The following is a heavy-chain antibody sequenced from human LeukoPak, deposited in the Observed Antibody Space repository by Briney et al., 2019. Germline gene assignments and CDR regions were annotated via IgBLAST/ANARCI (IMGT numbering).Heavy chain of an antibody. CDR2: INPNSGGT. V-gene: IGHV1-2*06. Sequence: SVKVSCKASGYTFTGYYMHWVRQAPGQGLEWMGRINPNSGGTNYAQKFQGRVTMTRDTSISTAYMELSRLRSDDTAVYHCARRNIEESITGEGAFDIWGQGTMVTVSS. CDR3: ARRNIEESITGEGAFDI. D-gene: IGHD3-16*01. J-gene: IGHJ3*02. CDR1: GYTFTGYY.